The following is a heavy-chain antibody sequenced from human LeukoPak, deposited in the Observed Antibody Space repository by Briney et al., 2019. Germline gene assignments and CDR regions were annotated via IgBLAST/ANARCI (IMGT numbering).Heavy chain of an antibody. CDR2: IIPIFGTA. J-gene: IGHJ3*02. Sequence: ASVKVSCKTSGYTFTDYDITWVRQAPGQGLEWMGGIIPIFGTANYAQKFQGRVTITADKSTSTAYMELSSLRSEDTAVYYCARDLWLGNDTFDIWGQGTMVTVSS. CDR3: ARDLWLGNDTFDI. V-gene: IGHV1-69*06. CDR1: GYTFTDYD. D-gene: IGHD6-19*01.